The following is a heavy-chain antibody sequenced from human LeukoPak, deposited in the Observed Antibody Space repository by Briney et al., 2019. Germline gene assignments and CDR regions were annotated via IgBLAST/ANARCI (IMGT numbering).Heavy chain of an antibody. V-gene: IGHV4-34*01. CDR1: GGSSSGYY. CDR2: INHSGST. J-gene: IGHJ5*02. D-gene: IGHD3-10*01. Sequence: SETLSLTCAVYGGSSSGYYWSWIRQPPGKGLEWIGEINHSGSTNYNPSLKSRVTISVDTSKNQFSLKLSSVTAADTAVYYCARSVLRYYGSGKNWFDPWGQGTLVTVSS. CDR3: ARSVLRYYGSGKNWFDP.